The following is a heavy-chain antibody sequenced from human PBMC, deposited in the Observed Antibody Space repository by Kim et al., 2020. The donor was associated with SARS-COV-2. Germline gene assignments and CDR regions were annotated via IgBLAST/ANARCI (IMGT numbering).Heavy chain of an antibody. CDR1: GGSISSSNW. CDR2: IYHSGST. CDR3: ARAGRFGAKNGMDV. V-gene: IGHV4-4*02. Sequence: SETLSLTCAVSGGSISSSNWWSWVRQPPGKGLEWIGEIYHSGSTNYNPSLESRVTISVDKSKNQCSLKLSSVTAADTAVYYCARAGRFGAKNGMDVWGQGTTVTVSS. D-gene: IGHD3-10*01. J-gene: IGHJ6*02.